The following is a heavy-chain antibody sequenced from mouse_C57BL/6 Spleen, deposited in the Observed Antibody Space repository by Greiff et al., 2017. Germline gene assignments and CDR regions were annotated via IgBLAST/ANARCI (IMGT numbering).Heavy chain of an antibody. CDR3: ARLGGYYVGY. Sequence: QVQLQQPGAELVRPGSSVKLSCKASGYTFTSYWMHWVKQRPIQGLEWIGNIDPSDSDTHYNQKFKDKATLTVDKSSSTAYMQLSSLTSEDSAVYYCARLGGYYVGYWGQGTTLTVSS. CDR2: IDPSDSDT. CDR1: GYTFTSYW. D-gene: IGHD1-1*02. J-gene: IGHJ2*01. V-gene: IGHV1-52*01.